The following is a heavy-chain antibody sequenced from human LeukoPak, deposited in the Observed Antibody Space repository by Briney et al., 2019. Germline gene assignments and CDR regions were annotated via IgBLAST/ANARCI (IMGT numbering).Heavy chain of an antibody. J-gene: IGHJ4*02. CDR3: ARGLVPGFLDY. CDR2: IKGDGSST. CDR1: GFTLSSYW. Sequence: PGGSLRLSCAASGFTLSSYWMHWVRQAPGKGLVWVSYIKGDGSSTDYADSVKGRFSISIDNAKNTLYLQMNSLRAEDTAVYYCARGLVPGFLDYWGQGTPVTVSS. D-gene: IGHD4-11*01. V-gene: IGHV3-74*01.